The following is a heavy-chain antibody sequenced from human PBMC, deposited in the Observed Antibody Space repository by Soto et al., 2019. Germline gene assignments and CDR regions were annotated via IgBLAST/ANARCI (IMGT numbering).Heavy chain of an antibody. V-gene: IGHV4-59*12. D-gene: IGHD2-8*02. CDR3: ARDKITGLFDY. J-gene: IGHJ4*02. CDR1: GGSISSYY. CDR2: IYYSGST. Sequence: ASETLSLTCTVSGGSISSYYWSWIRQPPGKGLEWIGTIYYSGSTYYNPSLKSRVTISVDTSKNQFSLKLTSVTAADTAVYYCARDKITGLFDYWGQGTLVTVSS.